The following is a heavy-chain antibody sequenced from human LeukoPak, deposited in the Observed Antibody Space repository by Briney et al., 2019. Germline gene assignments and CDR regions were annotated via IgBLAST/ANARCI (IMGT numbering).Heavy chain of an antibody. Sequence: ASVKVSCKASGYTFTGYYMHWVRQAPGQGLEWMGWINPNSGGTNYAQKFQGRVTMTRDTSISTAYMELSRLRSDDTAVYYCARVPDLSRYSIFYRGAFDIWGQGTMVTVSS. D-gene: IGHD3-3*02. J-gene: IGHJ3*02. CDR1: GYTFTGYY. CDR3: ARVPDLSRYSIFYRGAFDI. CDR2: INPNSGGT. V-gene: IGHV1-2*02.